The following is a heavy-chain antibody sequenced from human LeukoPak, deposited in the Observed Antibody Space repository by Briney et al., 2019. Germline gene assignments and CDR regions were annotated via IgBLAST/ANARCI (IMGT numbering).Heavy chain of an antibody. CDR3: AREYCGGDCYFSDAFDI. D-gene: IGHD2-21*02. Sequence: AGGSLRLSCVASGFTFSNYAMSWVRQAPGKGLEWVANIKQDGSEKYYVDSVKGRFTISRDNAKNSLYLQMNSLRAEDTAVYYCAREYCGGDCYFSDAFDIWGQGTMVTVSS. J-gene: IGHJ3*02. V-gene: IGHV3-7*01. CDR2: IKQDGSEK. CDR1: GFTFSNYA.